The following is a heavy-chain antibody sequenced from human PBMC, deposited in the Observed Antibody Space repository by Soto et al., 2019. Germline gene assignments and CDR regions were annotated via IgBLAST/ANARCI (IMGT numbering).Heavy chain of an antibody. CDR3: AHSTYGDYPIDY. Sequence: QITLKESGPTLVKPTQTLTLTCTFSGFSLNTSGVGVGWIRQPPGKALEWLALIYWDDDKRYSPSLKSRLTTNKDTSKTQGVLTMTNMDPVDTGTYYCAHSTYGDYPIDYWGQGTLVTVSS. CDR1: GFSLNTSGVG. CDR2: IYWDDDK. D-gene: IGHD4-17*01. V-gene: IGHV2-5*02. J-gene: IGHJ4*02.